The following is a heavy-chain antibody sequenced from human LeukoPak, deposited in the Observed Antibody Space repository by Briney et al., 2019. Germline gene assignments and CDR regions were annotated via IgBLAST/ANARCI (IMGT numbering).Heavy chain of an antibody. CDR3: AKESSNWNDAAFDI. J-gene: IGHJ3*02. Sequence: GGSLRLSCAASGFTFSSYGMHWVRQAPGKGLEWVAVISYDGSNKYYADSVKGRFTISRDNSKNTLYLQMNSLRAEDTAVYYCAKESSNWNDAAFDIWGQGTMVTVSS. D-gene: IGHD1-1*01. CDR1: GFTFSSYG. CDR2: ISYDGSNK. V-gene: IGHV3-30*18.